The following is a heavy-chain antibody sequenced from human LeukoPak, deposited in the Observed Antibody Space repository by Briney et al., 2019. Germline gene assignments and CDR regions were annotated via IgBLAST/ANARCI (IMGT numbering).Heavy chain of an antibody. CDR2: INSDGSST. D-gene: IGHD5-24*01. CDR3: AAGEHGYHDNDALDI. J-gene: IGHJ3*02. V-gene: IGHV3-74*01. Sequence: PGGSLRLSCAASGFTFSSYWMHWVRQAPGKGLVWVSRINSDGSSTSYADSVKGRFTISRDNAKNTLYLQMNSLRAEDTAVYYCAAGEHGYHDNDALDIWGQGTMVTVSS. CDR1: GFTFSSYW.